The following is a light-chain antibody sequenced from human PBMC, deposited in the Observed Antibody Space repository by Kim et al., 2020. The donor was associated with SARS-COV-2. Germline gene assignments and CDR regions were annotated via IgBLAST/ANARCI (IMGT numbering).Light chain of an antibody. Sequence: ASVGDRITITCRASQGIRNYLAWYQQKPGKVPKLLIYLASTLQSGVPSRFSGSGSGTDFTLTISSLQPEDVATYYCQNYNSVPLTFGGGTKVDIK. V-gene: IGKV1-27*01. CDR1: QGIRNY. CDR3: QNYNSVPLT. CDR2: LAS. J-gene: IGKJ4*01.